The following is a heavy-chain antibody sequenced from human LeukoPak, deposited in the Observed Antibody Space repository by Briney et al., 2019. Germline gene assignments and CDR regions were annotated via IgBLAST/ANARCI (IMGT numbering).Heavy chain of an antibody. CDR2: TYDSGSS. J-gene: IGHJ4*02. Sequence: SETLSLTCAVSGGSMRNYYWSWIRQPPGKGLEWIGYTYDSGSSSYNPSLRSRVSISIDTSKNQFSLNLSSVTAAGTAVYYCARGWASSWYYFDFWGQGTLVTVSS. D-gene: IGHD2-2*01. V-gene: IGHV4-59*01. CDR3: ARGWASSWYYFDF. CDR1: GGSMRNYY.